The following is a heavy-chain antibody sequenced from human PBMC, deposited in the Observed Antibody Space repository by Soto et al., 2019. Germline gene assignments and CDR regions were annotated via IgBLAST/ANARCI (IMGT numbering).Heavy chain of an antibody. J-gene: IGHJ5*02. CDR2: VHPETGST. Sequence: APVKVSCKGSGYRFSSYDITRARLAPGQGLEWMGWVHPETGSTGYAQRFQGRVSMTSDTSRNTTYMELSDQRIDDTAGYYCARVRVPAEWVDPWGQATLVTVS. V-gene: IGHV1-8*02. CDR1: GYRFSSYD. CDR3: ARVRVPAEWVDP.